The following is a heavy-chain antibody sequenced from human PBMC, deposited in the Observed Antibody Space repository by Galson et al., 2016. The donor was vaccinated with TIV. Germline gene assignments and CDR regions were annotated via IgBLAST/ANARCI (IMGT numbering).Heavy chain of an antibody. D-gene: IGHD2-21*01. V-gene: IGHV3-66*02. CDR2: ICRGGST. CDR1: GLIVSNNY. J-gene: IGHJ6*02. Sequence: SLRLSCAASGLIVSNNYMSWLRTAPRQGLGWDSLICRGGSTFYSDSVKGRVALTRDNSKNRLYLQMNSLRPEDTAVYYCARDRRHCGNECYLYYYNGMDVWGQGATVTVSS. CDR3: ARDRRHCGNECYLYYYNGMDV.